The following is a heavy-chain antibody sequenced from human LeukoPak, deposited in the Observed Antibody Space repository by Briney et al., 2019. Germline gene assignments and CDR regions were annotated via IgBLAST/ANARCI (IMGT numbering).Heavy chain of an antibody. CDR3: ARECYYDSSGYYYAGWFGP. J-gene: IGHJ5*02. D-gene: IGHD3-22*01. CDR2: IIPIFGTA. CDR1: GGTFSSYA. V-gene: IGHV1-69*05. Sequence: ASVKVSCKASGGTFSSYAISWVRQAPGQGLEWMGGIIPIFGTANYAQKFQGRVTITTDESTSTAYMELSSLRSEDTAVYYCARECYYDSSGYYYAGWFGPWGQGTLVTVSS.